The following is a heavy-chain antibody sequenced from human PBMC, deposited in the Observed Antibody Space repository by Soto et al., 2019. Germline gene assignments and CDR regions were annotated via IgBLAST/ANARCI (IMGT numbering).Heavy chain of an antibody. CDR1: GFTFSSYS. CDR2: ISGSGGST. J-gene: IGHJ6*02. Sequence: GGSLRLSCAASGFTFSSYSMNWVRQAPGKGLEWVLGISGSGGSTDYADSVKGRFTISRDNSKNTLYLQMNSLRAEDTAVYYCAKVQYYDFWSGYYYRDDYYYYGMDVWGQGTTVTVSS. D-gene: IGHD3-3*01. CDR3: AKVQYYDFWSGYYYRDDYYYYGMDV. V-gene: IGHV3-23*01.